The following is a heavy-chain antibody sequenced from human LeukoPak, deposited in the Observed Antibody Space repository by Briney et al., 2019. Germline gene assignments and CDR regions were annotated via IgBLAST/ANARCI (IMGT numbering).Heavy chain of an antibody. V-gene: IGHV3-73*01. J-gene: IGHJ4*02. CDR1: GFTFSGSA. CDR2: IRDKANSYAT. CDR3: TRWDCTTTGCYPFDY. D-gene: IGHD2-2*01. Sequence: GGSLRLSCAASGFTFSGSAMHWVRQASGKGLEWVGRIRDKANSYATAYIASVKGRFTISRDDSKNTAYLQMSSLKTEDTAVYYCTRWDCTTTGCYPFDYWGQGTLVTVSS.